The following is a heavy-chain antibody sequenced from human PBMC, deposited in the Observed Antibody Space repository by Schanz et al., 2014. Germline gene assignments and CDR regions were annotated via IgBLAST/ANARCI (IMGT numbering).Heavy chain of an antibody. CDR2: ISPYNGNT. J-gene: IGHJ5*02. CDR3: ARAQRRTICRAFGP. D-gene: IGHD3-10*01. Sequence: QVQLVQSGGEVKTPGASVKVSCKASGYTFTSYGISWVRQAPGQGLEWMGWISPYNGNTNYAQKLQGRVTMTTDTATSTAYMELSSLRSEDAAVYYCARAQRRTICRAFGPWGQGTLVTVSS. CDR1: GYTFTSYG. V-gene: IGHV1-18*01.